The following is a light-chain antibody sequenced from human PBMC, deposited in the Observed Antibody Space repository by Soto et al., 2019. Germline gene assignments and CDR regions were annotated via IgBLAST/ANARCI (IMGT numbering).Light chain of an antibody. CDR1: QSVSSN. Sequence: EIVMTQSPATLSVSPGERATLSCRASQSVSSNLAWYQQKPGQAPRLLIYGASTRATGIPARFSGSGSGTEFTLTISSLKSEDFAVYYCQHGTFGQGTKVEIK. V-gene: IGKV3-15*01. J-gene: IGKJ1*01. CDR3: QHGT. CDR2: GAS.